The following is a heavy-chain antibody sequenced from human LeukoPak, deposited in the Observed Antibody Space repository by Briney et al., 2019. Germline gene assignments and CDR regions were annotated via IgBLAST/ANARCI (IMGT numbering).Heavy chain of an antibody. Sequence: PSETLSLTCAVSGGSISSSSYYWGWIRQPPGKGLEWIGSIYYSGSTYYNPSLKSRVTISVDTSKNQFSLKLSSVTAADTAVYYCARDPSLRPFDYWGQGTLVTVSS. CDR3: ARDPSLRPFDY. J-gene: IGHJ4*02. CDR2: IYYSGST. CDR1: GGSISSSSYY. V-gene: IGHV4-39*07.